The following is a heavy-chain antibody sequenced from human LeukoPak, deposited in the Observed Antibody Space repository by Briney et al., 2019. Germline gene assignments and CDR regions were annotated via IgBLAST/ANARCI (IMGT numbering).Heavy chain of an antibody. CDR1: GGSFSGYY. Sequence: PSETLSLTCAVYGGSFSGYYWSWIRQPPGKGLEWIGEINHSGSTNYNPSLKGRVTISVDTSKNQFSLKLSSVTAADTAVYYCARGWADYYDSSGYYEPRNYWGQGTLVTVSS. CDR2: INHSGST. CDR3: ARGWADYYDSSGYYEPRNY. V-gene: IGHV4-34*01. D-gene: IGHD3-22*01. J-gene: IGHJ4*02.